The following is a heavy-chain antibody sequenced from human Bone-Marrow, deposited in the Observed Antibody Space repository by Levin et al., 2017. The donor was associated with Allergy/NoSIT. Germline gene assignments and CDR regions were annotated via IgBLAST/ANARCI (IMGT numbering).Heavy chain of an antibody. Sequence: GGSLRLSCAASGFTFSNSWMGWVRQAPGKGLEWVANIKKDGSTSYYLNSVKGRFTVSRDNAGNSLYLQMNSLRAEDTAVYYCARHGSWNFDFWGQGTLVTVSS. V-gene: IGHV3-7*01. J-gene: IGHJ4*02. CDR2: IKKDGSTS. D-gene: IGHD6-13*01. CDR3: ARHGSWNFDF. CDR1: GFTFSNSW.